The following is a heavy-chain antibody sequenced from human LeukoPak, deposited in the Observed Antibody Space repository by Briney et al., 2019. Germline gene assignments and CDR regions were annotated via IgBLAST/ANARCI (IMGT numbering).Heavy chain of an antibody. J-gene: IGHJ4*02. CDR3: TRFGATVFDY. CDR1: GFTFGDYT. D-gene: IGHD3-10*01. V-gene: IGHV3-49*03. Sequence: GGSLRLSYTASGFTFGDYTMSWFRQAPEKGLEWVGFIRSKAYSGTTEYAASVKGRFTISRDDSKSIAYLQMNSLKTEDTAVYYCTRFGATVFDYWGQGTLVTVSS. CDR2: IRSKAYSGTT.